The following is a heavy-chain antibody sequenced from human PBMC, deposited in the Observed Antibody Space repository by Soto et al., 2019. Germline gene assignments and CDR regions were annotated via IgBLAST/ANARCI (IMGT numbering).Heavy chain of an antibody. V-gene: IGHV1-69*13. CDR1: GGTFSSYA. CDR2: IIPIFGTA. J-gene: IGHJ3*02. D-gene: IGHD3-22*01. Sequence: SVKVSCKASGGTFSSYAISWVRQAPGQGLEWMGGIIPIFGTANYAQKFQGRVTITADESTSTAYMELSSLRSEDTAVYYCARGDYYDSSGYPHAFDIWGQGTMVTVSS. CDR3: ARGDYYDSSGYPHAFDI.